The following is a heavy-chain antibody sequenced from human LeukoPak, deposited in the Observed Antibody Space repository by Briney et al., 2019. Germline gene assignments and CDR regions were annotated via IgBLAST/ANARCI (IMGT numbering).Heavy chain of an antibody. CDR2: ISYDGSNK. Sequence: PGRSLRLSCAASGFTFSSYGMHWVRQAPGKGLEWVAVISYDGSNKYYADSVKGRFTISRDNSKNTLYLQMNSLRAVDTAVYYCAKTPHYWGQGTLVTVSS. CDR1: GFTFSSYG. J-gene: IGHJ4*02. V-gene: IGHV3-30*18. CDR3: AKTPHY.